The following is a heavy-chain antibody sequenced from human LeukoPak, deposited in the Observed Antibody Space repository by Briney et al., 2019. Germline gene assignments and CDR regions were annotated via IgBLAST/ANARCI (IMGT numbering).Heavy chain of an antibody. D-gene: IGHD1-26*01. J-gene: IGHJ5*02. CDR3: ARDHSGSYRAYNWFDP. CDR1: GGSLSGYY. Sequence: PSETLSLTCVVYGGSLSGYYWSWIRQPPGKGLEWIGEINHSGSTNYNPSLKSRVTISVDTSKNQFSLKLSSVTAADTAVYYCARDHSGSYRAYNWFDPWGQGTLVTVSS. V-gene: IGHV4-34*01. CDR2: INHSGST.